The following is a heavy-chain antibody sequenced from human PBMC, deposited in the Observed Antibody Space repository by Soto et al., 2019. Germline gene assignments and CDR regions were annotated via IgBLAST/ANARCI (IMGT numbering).Heavy chain of an antibody. CDR2: ISAYNGNT. J-gene: IGHJ6*02. V-gene: IGHV1-18*01. D-gene: IGHD2-8*01. Sequence: GASVKGSCKASGYTFTSYGISWVRQAPGQGLEWMGWISAYNGNTNYAQKLQGRVTMTTDTSTSTAYMELRSLRSDDTAVYYCARDVLGALNYYYYGMDVWGQGTTVPVSS. CDR3: ARDVLGALNYYYYGMDV. CDR1: GYTFTSYG.